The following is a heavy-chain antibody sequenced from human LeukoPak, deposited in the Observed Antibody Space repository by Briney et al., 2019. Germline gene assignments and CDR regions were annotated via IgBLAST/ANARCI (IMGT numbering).Heavy chain of an antibody. CDR2: INPSGGST. Sequence: GAPVKVSCKASGYTFTSYYMHWVRQAPGQGLEWMGIINPSGGSTSYAQKFQGRVTMTRDTSTSTVYMELSSLRSEDTAVYYCARDGSYGDYGVLSWFDPWGQGTLVTVSS. CDR1: GYTFTSYY. V-gene: IGHV1-46*01. J-gene: IGHJ5*02. D-gene: IGHD4-17*01. CDR3: ARDGSYGDYGVLSWFDP.